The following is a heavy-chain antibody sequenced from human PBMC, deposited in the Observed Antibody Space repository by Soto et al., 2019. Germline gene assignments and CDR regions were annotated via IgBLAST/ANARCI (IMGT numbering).Heavy chain of an antibody. CDR3: ARGTPANGMDV. Sequence: LSLTCSVSGDSISSGRYYWTWIRQHPGKGLEWIGYIYNTGTTYYNSSLKTRVLISLDASKNQFSLKLNSVTAADMAVYRCARGTPANGMDVWGQGTTVTVSS. J-gene: IGHJ6*02. CDR1: GDSISSGRYY. CDR2: IYNTGTT. D-gene: IGHD1-7*01. V-gene: IGHV4-31*03.